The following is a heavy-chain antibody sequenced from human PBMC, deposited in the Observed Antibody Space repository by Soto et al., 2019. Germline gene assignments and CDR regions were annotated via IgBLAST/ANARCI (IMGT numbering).Heavy chain of an antibody. D-gene: IGHD2-8*01. CDR2: INPNSGGT. CDR3: ASTKSYTEEFDI. V-gene: IGHV1-2*04. CDR1: GYTFTGYY. J-gene: IGHJ3*02. Sequence: ASVKVSCKASGYTFTGYYMHWVRQAPGQGLEWMGWINPNSGGTNYAQKFQGWVTMTRDTSISTAYMELSRLRSDDTAVYYCASTKSYTEEFDIWGQGTMVTVAS.